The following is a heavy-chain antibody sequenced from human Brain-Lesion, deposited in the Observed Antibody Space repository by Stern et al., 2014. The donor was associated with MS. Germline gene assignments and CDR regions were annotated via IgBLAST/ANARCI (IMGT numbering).Heavy chain of an antibody. V-gene: IGHV4-61*02. D-gene: IGHD2-2*01. J-gene: IGHJ6*02. CDR3: ARGRVVPGFQYYATDV. CDR1: GGSISSGGYY. Sequence: QVQLVESGPGLVKPSQTLSLSCTVSGGSISSGGYYWSWIRQPAGKGLEWIGRIFNSARPGYTPSLKSRFPISIDTPKNQFSLRLNPMTAADTAVYYCARGRVVPGFQYYATDVWGQGTTVIVSS. CDR2: IFNSARP.